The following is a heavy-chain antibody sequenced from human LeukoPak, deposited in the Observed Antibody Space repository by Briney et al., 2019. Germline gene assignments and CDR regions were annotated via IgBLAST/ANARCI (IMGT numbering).Heavy chain of an antibody. Sequence: GGSLRLSCAASGFTFSDYYMSWIRQAPGKGLEWVSYISSSGSTIYYADPVKGRFTISRDNAKNSLYLQMNSLRAEDTAVYYCARDQIPYSSGLDYWGQGTLVTVSS. V-gene: IGHV3-11*01. CDR3: ARDQIPYSSGLDY. J-gene: IGHJ4*02. D-gene: IGHD6-19*01. CDR2: ISSSGSTI. CDR1: GFTFSDYY.